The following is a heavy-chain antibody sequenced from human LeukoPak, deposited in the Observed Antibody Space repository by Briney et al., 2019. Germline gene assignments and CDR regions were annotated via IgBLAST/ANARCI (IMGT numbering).Heavy chain of an antibody. D-gene: IGHD1-1*01. CDR3: VPPPNELALHS. J-gene: IGHJ4*02. V-gene: IGHV3-64D*06. CDR1: GFAFSSYA. Sequence: GGSRRFSCSAAGFAFSSYAIQWVRKAPGKGLEYVSAISSNGGSIYYADSVKGRFTISRDNSKNTLYLQMSSLRAEDTAVYYCVPPPNELALHSWGQGTLVSVSS. CDR2: ISSNGGSI.